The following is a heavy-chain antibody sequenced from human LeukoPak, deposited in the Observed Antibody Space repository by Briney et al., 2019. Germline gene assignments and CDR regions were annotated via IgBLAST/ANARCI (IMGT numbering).Heavy chain of an antibody. CDR2: IWYDGSNK. Sequence: PGRSLRLSCSASGFTFSTYGMYCVRQAPGKGLDWGAVIWYDGSNKYYADSVKGRFTISRDNSKTTLYLQMNSLRAEDTAVYYCAKDSNPAGYYYMDVWGKGTPVTVSS. J-gene: IGHJ6*03. D-gene: IGHD1-14*01. V-gene: IGHV3-33*06. CDR3: AKDSNPAGYYYMDV. CDR1: GFTFSTYG.